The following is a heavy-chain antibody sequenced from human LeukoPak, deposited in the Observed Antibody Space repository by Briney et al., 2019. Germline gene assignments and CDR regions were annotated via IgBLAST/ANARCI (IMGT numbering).Heavy chain of an antibody. CDR1: GYSITTGYY. V-gene: IGHV4-38-2*02. CDR3: ARLEGGYERGAYYFDY. Sequence: SETLSLTCTVSGYSITTGYYWGWIRQPPGKGLEWIGSIYTTGSTYYNPSLESRITISVDTSKNRFSLKLSSVTAADTAVYYCARLEGGYERGAYYFDYWGQGTLVTVSS. CDR2: IYTTGST. J-gene: IGHJ4*02. D-gene: IGHD1-26*01.